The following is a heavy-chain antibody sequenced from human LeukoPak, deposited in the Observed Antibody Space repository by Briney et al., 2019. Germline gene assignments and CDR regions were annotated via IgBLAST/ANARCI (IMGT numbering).Heavy chain of an antibody. CDR1: GGSFSGYY. J-gene: IGHJ6*02. V-gene: IGHV4-34*01. D-gene: IGHD3-3*01. Sequence: SETLSLTCAVYGGSFSGYYWSWIRQPPGKGLEWIGEINHSGSTNYNPSLKSRVTISVDTFKNQFSLKLSSVTAADTAVYYCARGRIGVVIDYYYYYGMDVWGQGTTVTVSS. CDR2: INHSGST. CDR3: ARGRIGVVIDYYYYYGMDV.